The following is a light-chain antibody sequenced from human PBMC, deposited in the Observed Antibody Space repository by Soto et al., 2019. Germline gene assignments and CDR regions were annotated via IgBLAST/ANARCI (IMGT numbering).Light chain of an antibody. V-gene: IGKV3D-15*01. CDR3: QQSYSTPFT. J-gene: IGKJ1*01. Sequence: EVMMTQFPDTVSVTPGETVTLSCGASQSVRTNLAWYQQRPGQAPRLLIHYSSTRASDIPARFSGSGSGTNFTLTISSLQPEDFATYYCQQSYSTPFTFGQGTKVDIK. CDR1: QSVRTN. CDR2: YSS.